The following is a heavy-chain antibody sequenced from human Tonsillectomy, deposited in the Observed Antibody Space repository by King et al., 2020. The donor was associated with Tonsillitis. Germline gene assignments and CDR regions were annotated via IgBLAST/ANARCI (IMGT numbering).Heavy chain of an antibody. V-gene: IGHV3-30*18. J-gene: IGHJ6*02. CDR3: AKDLTIWRYYGMDV. CDR1: GFTFSSYG. D-gene: IGHD3-3*01. Sequence: VQLVESGGGVVQPGRSLRLSCAASGFTFSSYGIHWVRQAPGXGLEWVAVISYDGSNKYYAEXVKGRFTXSRDNSKNTLYLQMNXLRAEDTAVYYCAKDLTIWRYYGMDVWGQXXXFTVSS. CDR2: ISYDGSNK.